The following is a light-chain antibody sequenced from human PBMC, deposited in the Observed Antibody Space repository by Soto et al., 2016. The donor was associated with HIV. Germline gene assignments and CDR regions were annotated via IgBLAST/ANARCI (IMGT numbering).Light chain of an antibody. V-gene: IGLV3-1*01. Sequence: SYELTQPPSVSVSPGQTASITCSGDKLGHKYACWYQQKPGQSPVLVIYQDNKRPSGIPERFSGSNSGNTATLTISETQAMDEADYYCQAWDSSTARVVFGGGTKLTVL. CDR1: KLGHKY. CDR2: QDN. CDR3: QAWDSSTARVV. J-gene: IGLJ2*01.